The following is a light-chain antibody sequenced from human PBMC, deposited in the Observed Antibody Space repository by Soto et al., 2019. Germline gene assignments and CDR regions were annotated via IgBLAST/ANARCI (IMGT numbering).Light chain of an antibody. CDR3: QSYDSSLSGWV. V-gene: IGLV1-40*01. CDR1: SSNIGADYD. CDR2: GST. J-gene: IGLJ1*01. Sequence: QSVLTQPPSVSGAPGQRVTISCTGSSSNIGADYDVHWYQQLPGTAPKLLIYGSTNRPSGVPDRFSGSKSGTSASLAITGLQAEDEADYYCQSYDSSLSGWVFGTGTKVTVL.